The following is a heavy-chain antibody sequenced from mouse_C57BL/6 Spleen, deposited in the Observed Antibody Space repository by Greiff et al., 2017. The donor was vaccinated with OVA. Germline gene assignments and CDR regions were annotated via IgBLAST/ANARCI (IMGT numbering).Heavy chain of an antibody. V-gene: IGHV5-4*01. J-gene: IGHJ2*01. D-gene: IGHD1-1*01. CDR1: GFTFSSYA. CDR3: ARVGVITTVVATDYFDY. Sequence: DVQLVESGGGLVKPGGSLKLSCAASGFTFSSYAMSWVRQTPEKRLEWVATISDGGSYTYYPDNVKGRFTISRDNAKNNLYLQMSHLKSEDTAMYYCARVGVITTVVATDYFDYWGQGTTLTVSS. CDR2: ISDGGSYT.